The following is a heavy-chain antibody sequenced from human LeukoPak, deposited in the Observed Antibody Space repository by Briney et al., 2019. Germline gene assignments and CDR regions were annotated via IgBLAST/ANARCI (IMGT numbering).Heavy chain of an antibody. Sequence: GGSLRLSCTASGFTFGDYAMSWVRQAPGKGLEWVGFIRSKAYGGTTEYAASVKGRFTISRDDSKSIAYLQMNSLKTEDTAVYYCTRVEGSQCSSTSCYTSGYPSGDNWFDPWGQGTLVTVSS. CDR2: IRSKAYGGTT. CDR3: TRVEGSQCSSTSCYTSGYPSGDNWFDP. J-gene: IGHJ5*02. V-gene: IGHV3-49*04. D-gene: IGHD2-2*02. CDR1: GFTFGDYA.